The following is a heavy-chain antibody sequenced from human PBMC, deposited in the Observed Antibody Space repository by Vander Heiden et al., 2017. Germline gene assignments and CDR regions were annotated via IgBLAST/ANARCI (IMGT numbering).Heavy chain of an antibody. J-gene: IGHJ3*02. D-gene: IGHD3-22*01. CDR3: ARDLLSITMIVSGAFDI. CDR1: GFTFSSYA. Sequence: QVQLVESGGGVVQPGRSLRLSCAASGFTFSSYAMHWVRQAPGKGREWVAVISYDGSNKYYADSVKGRFTISRDNSKNTLYLQMNSLRAEDTAVYYCARDLLSITMIVSGAFDIWGQGTMVTVSS. CDR2: ISYDGSNK. V-gene: IGHV3-30*04.